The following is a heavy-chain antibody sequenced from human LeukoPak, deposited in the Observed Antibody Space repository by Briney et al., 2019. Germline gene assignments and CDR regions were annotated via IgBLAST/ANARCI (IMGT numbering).Heavy chain of an antibody. V-gene: IGHV3-74*01. CDR3: ARASLLWFGESPLDY. CDR2: INSDGSST. J-gene: IGHJ4*02. Sequence: GRSLRLSCAASGFTFSSYWMHWVRQAPGKGLVWVSRINSDGSSTSYADSVKGRFTISRDDAKNTLYLQMNSLRAEDTAVYYCARASLLWFGESPLDYWGQGTLVTVSS. CDR1: GFTFSSYW. D-gene: IGHD3-10*01.